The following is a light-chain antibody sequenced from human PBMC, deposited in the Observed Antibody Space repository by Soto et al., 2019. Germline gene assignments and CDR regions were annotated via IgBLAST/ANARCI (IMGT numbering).Light chain of an antibody. CDR1: QGIRNY. V-gene: IGKV1-16*02. CDR3: QQYDIYPRT. J-gene: IGKJ1*01. Sequence: DIQMTQSPSSLSASVGDRVTITCRASQGIRNYLAWFQQKPGKAPKCLIYATFKLQSGVPSKFSCSGSGTEFNLTISSLQPEDFATYYCQQYDIYPRTFGQGTKVEIK. CDR2: ATF.